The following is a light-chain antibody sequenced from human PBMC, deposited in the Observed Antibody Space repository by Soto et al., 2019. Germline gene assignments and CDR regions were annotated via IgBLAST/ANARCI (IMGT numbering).Light chain of an antibody. CDR2: AAS. Sequence: MQLTQSPSSLSASVGDRVIITCRASQGISSYLAWYQEKPGRAPKLLIYAASTLQSGVPSRFSGSGSGTDFTLNISSLQPEDFATYYCQQLNSYPLTFGGGTKVDIK. J-gene: IGKJ4*01. CDR1: QGISSY. V-gene: IGKV1-9*01. CDR3: QQLNSYPLT.